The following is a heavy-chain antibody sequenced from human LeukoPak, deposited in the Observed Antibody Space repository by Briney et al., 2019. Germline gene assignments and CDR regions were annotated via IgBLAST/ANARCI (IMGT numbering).Heavy chain of an antibody. Sequence: ASVEVSCKASGYTFTSYGISWVRQAPGQGLEWMGWISAYNGNTNYAQKLQGRVTMTTDTSTSTAYMELRSLRSDDTAVYYCAREGLSVADNYYYYMDVWGKGTTVTISS. CDR2: ISAYNGNT. J-gene: IGHJ6*03. D-gene: IGHD6-19*01. V-gene: IGHV1-18*01. CDR3: AREGLSVADNYYYYMDV. CDR1: GYTFTSYG.